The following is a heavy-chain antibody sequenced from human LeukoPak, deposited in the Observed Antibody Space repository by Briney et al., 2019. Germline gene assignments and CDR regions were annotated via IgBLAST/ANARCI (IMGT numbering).Heavy chain of an antibody. CDR3: ASPYYDSSGYSDY. CDR2: IYSGGST. Sequence: GGSLRLSCAASGFTVSSNYMSWVRQAPGKGLEWVSVIYSGGSTYYADSVKGRFTISRDNSKNTLYLQMNSLRAEDTAVYYCASPYYDSSGYSDYWGQGTLVTVSS. D-gene: IGHD3-22*01. CDR1: GFTVSSNY. V-gene: IGHV3-66*01. J-gene: IGHJ4*02.